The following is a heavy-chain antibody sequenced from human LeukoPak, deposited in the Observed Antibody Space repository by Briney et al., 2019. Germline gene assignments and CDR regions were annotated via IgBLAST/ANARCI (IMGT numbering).Heavy chain of an antibody. CDR3: ARGTPTTRDFDY. D-gene: IGHD4-11*01. V-gene: IGHV3-21*01. J-gene: IGHJ4*02. CDR1: GLTFSSYN. CDR2: ISSSSNYI. Sequence: GGSLRLSCAASGLTFSSYNMNWVRQAPGKGLEWVSFISSSSNYIYYADSVKGRFTISRDNAKNSLLLQMNSLRAEDTAVYYCARGTPTTRDFDYWGQGTLVTVSS.